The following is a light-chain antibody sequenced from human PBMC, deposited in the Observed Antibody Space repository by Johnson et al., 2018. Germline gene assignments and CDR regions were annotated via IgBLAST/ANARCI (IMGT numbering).Light chain of an antibody. CDR3: GTWDSSLSAGIV. CDR2: ENN. CDR1: SSNIGNNY. V-gene: IGLV1-51*02. J-gene: IGLJ1*01. Sequence: QSVLTQPPSVSAAPGQKVTISCSGSSSNIGNNYVSWYQQLPGTAPKLLIYENNKRPSGIPDRFSGSKSGTSATLGITGLQTGDEADYYCGTWDSSLSAGIVFGTVTKFTVL.